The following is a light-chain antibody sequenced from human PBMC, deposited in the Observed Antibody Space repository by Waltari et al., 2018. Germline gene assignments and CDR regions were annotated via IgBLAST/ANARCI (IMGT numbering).Light chain of an antibody. Sequence: QSALTQPASVSGSPGQSITISCTGTSSDVGGYNYFSWYQQPPGEAPKLLIYEVNNRPAVGSNRCSGARSGNAASLTISGLQAEDEADYYCSSDRGGGTWVFGGGTKVTVL. V-gene: IGLV2-14*01. CDR1: SSDVGGYNY. J-gene: IGLJ3*02. CDR3: SSDRGGGTWV. CDR2: EVN.